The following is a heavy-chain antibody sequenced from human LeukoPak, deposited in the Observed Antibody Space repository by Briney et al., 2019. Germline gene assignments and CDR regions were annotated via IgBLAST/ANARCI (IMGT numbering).Heavy chain of an antibody. CDR3: ARDITSRQQQQPWKDY. CDR1: GGSFSSSSYY. Sequence: SETLSLTCTISGGSFSSSSYYWSWIRQPAGKGLEWIGRIYNTGRVTYNPSLEGRVTISIDTSKNYFALQLNSVTAADTAVYYCARDITSRQQQQPWKDYWGQGTLVTVSS. CDR2: IYNTGRV. J-gene: IGHJ4*02. V-gene: IGHV4-61*02. D-gene: IGHD6-13*01.